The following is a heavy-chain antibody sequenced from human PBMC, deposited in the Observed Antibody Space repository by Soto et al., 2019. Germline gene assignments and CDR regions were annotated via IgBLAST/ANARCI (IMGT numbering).Heavy chain of an antibody. CDR1: GGSFSGYY. CDR3: ARVAPGYGFNWFDP. Sequence: SETLSLTCAVYGGSFSGYYWSWIRQPPGKGLEWIGEINHSGSTNYNPSLKSRVTISVDTSKNQFSLKLSSVTAADTAVYYCARVAPGYGFNWFDPWGQGTLVTVSS. J-gene: IGHJ5*02. D-gene: IGHD4-17*01. CDR2: INHSGST. V-gene: IGHV4-34*01.